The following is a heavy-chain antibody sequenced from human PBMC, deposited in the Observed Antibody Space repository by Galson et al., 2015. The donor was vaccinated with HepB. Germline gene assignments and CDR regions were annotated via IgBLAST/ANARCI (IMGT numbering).Heavy chain of an antibody. D-gene: IGHD1-26*01. Sequence: PALVKPTQTLTLTCTFSGFSLSTSGMRVSWIRPPPGKALEWLARIDWDDDKFYSTSLKTRLTISKDTSKNQVVLTMTNMDPVDTATYYCARSWEPGAFDIWSQGTMVTVSS. CDR1: GFSLSTSGMR. CDR2: IDWDDDK. V-gene: IGHV2-70*04. J-gene: IGHJ3*02. CDR3: ARSWEPGAFDI.